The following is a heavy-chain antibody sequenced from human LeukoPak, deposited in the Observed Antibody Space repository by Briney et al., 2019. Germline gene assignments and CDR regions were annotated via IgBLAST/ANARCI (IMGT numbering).Heavy chain of an antibody. CDR3: ARPHPNNYDSSGYYSWNDY. V-gene: IGHV3-48*01. CDR1: GFTFSDYS. CDR2: ITTSSDTK. Sequence: GESLRLSCAASGFTFSDYSMNWFRQAPGKGLEWVSYITTSSDTKYYADSVKGRFTISRDNAKNSLYLQMTSLRAEDTAVYYCARPHPNNYDSSGYYSWNDYWGQGTLVTVSS. D-gene: IGHD3-22*01. J-gene: IGHJ4*02.